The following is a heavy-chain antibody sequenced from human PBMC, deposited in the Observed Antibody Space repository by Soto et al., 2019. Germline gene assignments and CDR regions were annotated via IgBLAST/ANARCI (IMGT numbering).Heavy chain of an antibody. CDR2: IYYSGGT. D-gene: IGHD3-16*01. V-gene: IGHV4-31*03. Sequence: PSXTLSLTCTVSGGSMSRGGYYWSWIRQHPGTVLEWIGYIYYSGGTYYNPSLKSRVTISVDTSKNQFSLRLSSVTAADTAVYYCARDQGDWGPFGYFDYWGQGTLVTVSS. CDR1: GGSMSRGGYY. J-gene: IGHJ4*02. CDR3: ARDQGDWGPFGYFDY.